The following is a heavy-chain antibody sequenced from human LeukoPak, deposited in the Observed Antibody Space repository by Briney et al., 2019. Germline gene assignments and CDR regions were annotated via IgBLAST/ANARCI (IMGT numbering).Heavy chain of an antibody. CDR3: ASRARTVTLDY. J-gene: IGHJ4*02. D-gene: IGHD4-17*01. CDR1: GFTFSSYA. CDR2: ISYDGNNK. Sequence: GGSLRLSCAASGFTFSSYAMHWVRQAPGKGLEWVAVISYDGNNKYYADSVKGRFTISRDNSKNTLYLQMNSLRAEDTAVYYCASRARTVTLDYWSQGTLVTVSS. V-gene: IGHV3-30*01.